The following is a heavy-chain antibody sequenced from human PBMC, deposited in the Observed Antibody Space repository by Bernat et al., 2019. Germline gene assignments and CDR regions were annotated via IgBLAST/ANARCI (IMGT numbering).Heavy chain of an antibody. D-gene: IGHD5-12*01. CDR3: AKDLTRYSGYDWYFDY. CDR2: ISGSGGST. Sequence: EVQLVESGGGLVQPGGSLRLSCAAFGFTFSNYAMSWVRQAPGKGLEWVSAISGSGGSTYYADSVKGRFTISRDNSKNTLYLQMNSLRAEDTAIYYCAKDLTRYSGYDWYFDYWGQGTLVTVSS. CDR1: GFTFSNYA. J-gene: IGHJ4*02. V-gene: IGHV3-23*04.